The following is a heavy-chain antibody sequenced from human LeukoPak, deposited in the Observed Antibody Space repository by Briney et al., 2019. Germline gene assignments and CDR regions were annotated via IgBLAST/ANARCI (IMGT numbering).Heavy chain of an antibody. CDR1: GGSINSGNYY. CDR2: IHTSGST. CDR3: ARGAQVVPASVWFDP. Sequence: SETLSLTCTVSGGSINSGNYYWSWIRQPAGKGLEWIGRIHTSGSTNSNPPLKSRVTISVDTSKNQFSLKLSSVTAADTAVYYCARGAQVVPASVWFDPWGQGTLVTVSS. V-gene: IGHV4-61*02. J-gene: IGHJ5*02. D-gene: IGHD2-2*01.